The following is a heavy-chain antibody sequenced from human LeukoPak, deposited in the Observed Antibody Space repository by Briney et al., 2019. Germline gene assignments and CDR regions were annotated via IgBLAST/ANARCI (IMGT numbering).Heavy chain of an antibody. Sequence: PGGSLRLSCAASGFTFSSYSMNWVRQAPGKGLEWVSSISSSSSYIYYADSVKGRFTISRDNVKNSLYLQMNSLRAEDTAVYYCARVPAAISATYYYYYMDVWGKGTTVTVSS. V-gene: IGHV3-21*01. CDR3: ARVPAAISATYYYYYMDV. D-gene: IGHD2-2*02. J-gene: IGHJ6*03. CDR2: ISSSSSYI. CDR1: GFTFSSYS.